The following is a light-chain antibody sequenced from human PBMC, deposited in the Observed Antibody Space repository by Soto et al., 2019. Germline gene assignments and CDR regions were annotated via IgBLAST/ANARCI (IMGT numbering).Light chain of an antibody. CDR2: EVV. J-gene: IGLJ1*01. V-gene: IGLV2-8*01. CDR3: KSYAGSNTYV. Sequence: QSALTQPPSASGSPGQSVTISCTGTKNDIGVYDFVSWYQHHPGKAPRLIIYEVVQRPSGVPDRFSGSKSDNTASLTVSGLQAADEADYFCKSYAGSNTYVFGSGTRSPS. CDR1: KNDIGVYDF.